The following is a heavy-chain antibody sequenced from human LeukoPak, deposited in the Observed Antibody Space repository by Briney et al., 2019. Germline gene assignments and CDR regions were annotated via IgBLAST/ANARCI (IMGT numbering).Heavy chain of an antibody. CDR2: IYYTGST. CDR1: GGSISNSSYY. V-gene: IGHV4-39*01. J-gene: IGHJ5*02. D-gene: IGHD5-12*01. CDR3: ARRFSGYPSDWFDP. Sequence: SETLSLTCTVSGGSISNSSYYWGWLRQPPGRGLEWIASIYYTGSTYYNPSLKSRVTISVDTSKNQFFLKLNSVSAEDTAVYYCARRFSGYPSDWFDPWGQGKLVTVSS.